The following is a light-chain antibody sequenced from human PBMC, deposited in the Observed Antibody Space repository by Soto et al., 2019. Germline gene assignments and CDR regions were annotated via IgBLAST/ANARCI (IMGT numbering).Light chain of an antibody. CDR3: QQRLTWPPLT. CDR2: DTS. J-gene: IGKJ4*01. CDR1: ESVSRF. V-gene: IGKV3-11*01. Sequence: EVVLTQSPATLSLSPGERATLSCRASESVSRFLAWYQQKPGQAPRLLIYDTSNRATGIPARFSGSGSGTDFTLTISSLVPEDFAVYYCQQRLTWPPLTFGGGTKVEIK.